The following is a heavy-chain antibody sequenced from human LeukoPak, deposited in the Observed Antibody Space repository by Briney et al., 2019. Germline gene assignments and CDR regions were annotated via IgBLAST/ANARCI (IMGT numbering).Heavy chain of an antibody. Sequence: PSETLSLTCAVYGGSFSGYYWSWIRQPPGKGLEWIGEINHSGSTNYNPSLKSRVTISVDTSKNQFSLKLSSVTAADTAVYYCARTQTPTLFDYWGQGTVVTVSS. V-gene: IGHV4-34*01. J-gene: IGHJ4*02. CDR1: GGSFSGYY. CDR2: INHSGST. CDR3: ARTQTPTLFDY.